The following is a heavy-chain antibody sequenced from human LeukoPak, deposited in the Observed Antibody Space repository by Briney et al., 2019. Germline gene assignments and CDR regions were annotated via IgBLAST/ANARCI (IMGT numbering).Heavy chain of an antibody. CDR1: GFTFDDYA. Sequence: GRSLRLSCAASGFTFDDYAMHWVRQAPGKGLEWVSGISWNSGSIGYADSVKGRFTISRDNAKNSLYLQMNSLRAEDTALYYCAKGGDSNYVPSADYWGQGTLVTVSS. D-gene: IGHD4-11*01. CDR3: AKGGDSNYVPSADY. J-gene: IGHJ4*02. CDR2: ISWNSGSI. V-gene: IGHV3-9*01.